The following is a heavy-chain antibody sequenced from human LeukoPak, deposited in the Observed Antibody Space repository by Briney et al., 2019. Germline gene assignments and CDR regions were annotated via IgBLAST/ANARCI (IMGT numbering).Heavy chain of an antibody. CDR3: ARDSYCGGDCFSGFLDY. J-gene: IGHJ4*02. V-gene: IGHV3-48*02. D-gene: IGHD2-21*02. Sequence: GGSLRLSCAASGFTFSSYSMNWVRQAPGKGLEWVSYITSSSSTIYYADSVKGRFTISRDNAKNSLYLQMNSLRDEDTAVYYCARDSYCGGDCFSGFLDYWGQGTLVTVSS. CDR2: ITSSSSTI. CDR1: GFTFSSYS.